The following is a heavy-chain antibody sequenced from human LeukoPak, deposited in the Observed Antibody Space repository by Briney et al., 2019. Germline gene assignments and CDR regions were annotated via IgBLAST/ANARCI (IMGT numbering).Heavy chain of an antibody. Sequence: HSGGSLRLSCAASGLSFSDYRMIWVRQAPEKRPDWVAVTAGADDVIKCADSVKGRFTISTDNSKNTVYLQMNSLRAEDTALYFCGTYIQRPPGMEVWGQGTMVTVSS. CDR3: GTYIQRPPGMEV. D-gene: IGHD2-15*01. V-gene: IGHV3-23*01. CDR2: TAGADDVI. J-gene: IGHJ6*02. CDR1: GLSFSDYR.